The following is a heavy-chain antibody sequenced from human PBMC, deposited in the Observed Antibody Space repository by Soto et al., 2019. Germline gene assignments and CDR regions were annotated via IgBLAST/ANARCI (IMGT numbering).Heavy chain of an antibody. V-gene: IGHV1-69*01. Sequence: QVQLVQSGAEVKKPGSSVKVSCKTSGGTFSSYSVSRVRQAPGQGIEWMGGIIPIFGIPTYAQKFQVRVTISADESTSTASMELSGLRSEDTAIYYCTRGHGFNGASFDYWGQGTLVTVSS. CDR3: TRGHGFNGASFDY. J-gene: IGHJ4*02. D-gene: IGHD2-8*01. CDR1: GGTFSSYS. CDR2: IIPIFGIP.